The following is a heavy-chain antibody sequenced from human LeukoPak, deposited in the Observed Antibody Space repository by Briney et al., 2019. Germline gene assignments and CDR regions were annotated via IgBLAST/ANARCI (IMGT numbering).Heavy chain of an antibody. Sequence: GSLRLSCAASGFTFSDYYMSWIRQAPGKGLEWVSYISSSGSTIYYADSVKGRFTISRDNAKNSLYLQMNSLRAEDTAVYYCARVGNKAVAGTVDWFDPWGQGTLVTVSS. D-gene: IGHD6-19*01. CDR2: ISSSGSTI. V-gene: IGHV3-11*04. CDR1: GFTFSDYY. CDR3: ARVGNKAVAGTVDWFDP. J-gene: IGHJ5*02.